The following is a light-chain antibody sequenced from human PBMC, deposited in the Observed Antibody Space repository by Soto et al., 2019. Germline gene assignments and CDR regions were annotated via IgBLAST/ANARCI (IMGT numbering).Light chain of an antibody. CDR1: QSVSSN. CDR3: QHYNNWPRT. CDR2: CAS. V-gene: IGKV3-15*01. Sequence: EIVMTQSPATLSVSPGERATLSCRASQSVSSNLAWYQQKPGQAPRILIYCASTRATGIPARFSGSGSGTAFTLTISSLQSEDFAVYYCQHYNNWPRTFGQGTKVEIK. J-gene: IGKJ1*01.